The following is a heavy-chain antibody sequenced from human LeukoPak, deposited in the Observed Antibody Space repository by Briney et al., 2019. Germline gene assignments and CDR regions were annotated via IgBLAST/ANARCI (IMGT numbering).Heavy chain of an antibody. CDR3: ARRYSSGWYDY. CDR2: IWYDGSNK. D-gene: IGHD6-19*01. V-gene: IGHV3-33*01. CDR1: GFTFSSYG. J-gene: IGHJ4*02. Sequence: PGGSLRLSCAASGFTFSSYGMHWVRQAPGKGLEWVALIWYDGSNKYYADSVKGRFTISRDNSKSTLYLQMNSLRAEDTAVYYCARRYSSGWYDYWGQGTLVTVSS.